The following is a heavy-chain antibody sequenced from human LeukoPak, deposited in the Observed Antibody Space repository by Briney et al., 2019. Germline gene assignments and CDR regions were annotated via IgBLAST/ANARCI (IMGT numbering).Heavy chain of an antibody. CDR3: ARAIGCSSTSCPYTYYYYGMDV. D-gene: IGHD2-2*01. J-gene: IGHJ6*04. V-gene: IGHV1-46*01. CDR2: INPSGGST. Sequence: ASVKVSCKASGYTFTSYYMHWVRQAPGQGLEWMGIINPSGGSTSYAQKFQGRVTMTRDTSTSTAYMELSSLRSEDTAVYYCARAIGCSSTSCPYTYYYYGMDVWGKGTTVTVSS. CDR1: GYTFTSYY.